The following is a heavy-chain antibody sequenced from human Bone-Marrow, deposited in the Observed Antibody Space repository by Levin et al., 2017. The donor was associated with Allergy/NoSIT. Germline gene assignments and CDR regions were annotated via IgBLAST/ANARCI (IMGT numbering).Heavy chain of an antibody. CDR3: ATDKTALFNNYFAVDS. J-gene: IGHJ6*02. D-gene: IGHD3-9*01. CDR2: ISFDGSRK. CDR1: GFSFDNYA. V-gene: IGHV3-30*04. Sequence: QAGGSLRLSCSASGFSFDNYAMHWVRQAPGKGLEWLALISFDGSRKYYAESLAGRFRISRDNSMNTLDLTMTSLRPEDTARYFCATDKTALFNNYFAVDSWGQGTTVTVSS.